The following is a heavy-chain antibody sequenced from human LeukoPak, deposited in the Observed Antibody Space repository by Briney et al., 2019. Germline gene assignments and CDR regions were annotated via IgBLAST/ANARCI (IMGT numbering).Heavy chain of an antibody. J-gene: IGHJ4*02. CDR1: GFTFDDYT. CDR3: AKDRGGGSYLFDY. CDR2: ISWDGGST. D-gene: IGHD1-26*01. Sequence: GGSLRLSCAASGFTFDDYTMHWVRHAPGEGLEWVSLISWDGGSTYYADSVKGRFTISRDNSKNSLYLQMNSLRTEDTALYYCAKDRGGGSYLFDYWGQGTLVTVSS. V-gene: IGHV3-43*01.